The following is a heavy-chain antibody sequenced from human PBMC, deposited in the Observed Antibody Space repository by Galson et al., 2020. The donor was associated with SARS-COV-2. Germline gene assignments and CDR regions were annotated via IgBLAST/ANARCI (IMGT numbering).Heavy chain of an antibody. J-gene: IGHJ4*02. Sequence: GGSLRLSCAASGFTFSSYGMHWVRQAPGKGLEWVAVISYDGSNKYYADSVKGRFTISRDNSKNTLYLQMNSLRAEDTAVYYCAKDLNLYYYHSSGFDYWGQGTLVTVSS. CDR1: GFTFSSYG. CDR3: AKDLNLYYYHSSGFDY. CDR2: ISYDGSNK. V-gene: IGHV3-30*18. D-gene: IGHD3-22*01.